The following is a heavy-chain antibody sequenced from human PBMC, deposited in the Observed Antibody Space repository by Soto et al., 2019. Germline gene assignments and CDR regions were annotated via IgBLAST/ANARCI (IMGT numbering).Heavy chain of an antibody. J-gene: IGHJ4*02. CDR1: GGSISSSSYY. CDR2: IYYRGST. Sequence: QLQLQESGPGLVKPSETLSLTCTVSGGSISSSSYYWGWIRQPPGKGLEWIGSIYYRGSTYYTPSLKSRVTISVDTSKNQFSLKLSSVTAADTAVYYCAFTQPPFDYWGQGTLVTVSS. V-gene: IGHV4-39*01. CDR3: AFTQPPFDY.